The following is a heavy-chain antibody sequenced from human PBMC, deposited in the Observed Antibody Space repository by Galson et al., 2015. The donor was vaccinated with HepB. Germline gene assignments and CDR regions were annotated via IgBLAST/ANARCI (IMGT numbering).Heavy chain of an antibody. CDR3: ARSGGYYDSSGYYSLDAFDI. CDR1: GYTFTSYG. D-gene: IGHD3-22*01. Sequence: SVKVSCKASGYTFTSYGISWVRQAPGQGLEWMGWISAYNGNTNYAQKLQGRVTMTTDTSTSTAYMELRSLRSDDTAVYYCARSGGYYDSSGYYSLDAFDIWGQGTMVTVSS. J-gene: IGHJ3*02. CDR2: ISAYNGNT. V-gene: IGHV1-18*01.